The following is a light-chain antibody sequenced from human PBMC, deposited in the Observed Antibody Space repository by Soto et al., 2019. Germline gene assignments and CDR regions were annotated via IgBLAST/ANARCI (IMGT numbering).Light chain of an antibody. Sequence: QSVLTQPPSASGTPGQRVAISCSGSSSNIGSNYVYWYQQLPGTAPKLLIYANRQRPSGVPDRFSGSNSGISASLAISGLQSEDEADYYCAAWDDSLSGYVFGTGTKVTVL. CDR2: ANR. V-gene: IGLV1-47*02. J-gene: IGLJ1*01. CDR3: AAWDDSLSGYV. CDR1: SSNIGSNY.